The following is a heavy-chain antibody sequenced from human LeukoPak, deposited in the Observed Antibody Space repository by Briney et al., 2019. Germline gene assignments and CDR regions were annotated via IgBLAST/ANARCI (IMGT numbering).Heavy chain of an antibody. CDR2: IYTSETT. CDR3: ARSYGSGTFYYFDY. CDR1: GGSISNYY. Sequence: SETLSLTCTVSGGSISNYYWSWIRQPAGKGLEWIGRIYTSETTNYNPSLKSRVSMSVDTSKNQLSLKLSSVTAADTAVYYCARSYGSGTFYYFDYWGQGTLVTVSS. J-gene: IGHJ4*02. D-gene: IGHD3-10*01. V-gene: IGHV4-4*07.